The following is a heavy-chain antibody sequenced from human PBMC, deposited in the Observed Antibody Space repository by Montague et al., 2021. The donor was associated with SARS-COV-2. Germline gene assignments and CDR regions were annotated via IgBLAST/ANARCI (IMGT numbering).Heavy chain of an antibody. CDR1: GGSFSAHS. CDR2: INHRGST. D-gene: IGHD3/OR15-3a*01. Sequence: SETLSLTCAVYGGSFSAHSWSWIRQSPGKGLEWIGEINHRGSTNYNPSLKSRVTISVDTSKNQFSLKLSSVTAADTAVYYCARQRGAGLFYFYYFGMDVWGQGTTVTVSS. CDR3: ARQRGAGLFYFYYFGMDV. V-gene: IGHV4-34*01. J-gene: IGHJ6*02.